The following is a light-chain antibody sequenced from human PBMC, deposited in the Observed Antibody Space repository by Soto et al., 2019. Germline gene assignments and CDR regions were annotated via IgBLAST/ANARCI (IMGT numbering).Light chain of an antibody. Sequence: DIQMTQSPSTLSASVGDRVTITCRASQNTGNWLAWYQQKPGKAPKFVIHDASILESGVPSRFSGSGSGTEFTLTISSLQPDDFATYYCQQYNGYPYTFGQGTKLEIK. CDR3: QQYNGYPYT. J-gene: IGKJ2*01. V-gene: IGKV1-5*01. CDR2: DAS. CDR1: QNTGNW.